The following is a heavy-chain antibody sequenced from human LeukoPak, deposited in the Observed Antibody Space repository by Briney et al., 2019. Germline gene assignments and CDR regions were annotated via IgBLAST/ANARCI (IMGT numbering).Heavy chain of an antibody. D-gene: IGHD1-26*01. J-gene: IGHJ4*02. CDR2: INPSGGST. V-gene: IGHV1-46*01. Sequence: ASVKVSCKASGYTFTSYYMLWVRQAPGQGLEWVGIINPSGGSTNYAQKFQGRVTMTRDMSTSTVYMQLSSLRSDDTAVYYCARASGGSYGGAFDYWGQGTLVTVSS. CDR3: ARASGGSYGGAFDY. CDR1: GYTFTSYY.